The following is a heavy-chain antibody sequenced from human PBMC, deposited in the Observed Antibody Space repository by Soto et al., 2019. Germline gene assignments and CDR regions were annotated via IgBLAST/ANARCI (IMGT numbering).Heavy chain of an antibody. CDR1: GGSISSGDYY. J-gene: IGHJ4*02. CDR2: IYYSGST. CDR3: AAQAHSAAAEFPLFAY. D-gene: IGHD6-25*01. V-gene: IGHV4-30-4*01. Sequence: TSETLSLTCTVSGGSISSGDYYWSWIRQPPGKGLEWIGYIYYSGSTYYNPSLKSRVTISVDTSKNQFSLKLSSVTAADTAVYYCAAQAHSAAAEFPLFAYWGQGTLVTVSS.